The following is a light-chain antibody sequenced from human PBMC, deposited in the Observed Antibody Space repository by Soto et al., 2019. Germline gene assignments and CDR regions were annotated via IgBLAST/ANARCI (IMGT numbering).Light chain of an antibody. Sequence: IVLTQSPGTLSSSPGERATLSCRASQSVSTNNLAWYQQRPGQAPRLLIYGASRRATGIPDRFSGSGSGTDFTLTISRLEPEDLAVYYCQQYGSSPPCTFGQGTKLEIK. CDR3: QQYGSSPPCT. CDR2: GAS. CDR1: QSVSTNN. J-gene: IGKJ2*02. V-gene: IGKV3-20*01.